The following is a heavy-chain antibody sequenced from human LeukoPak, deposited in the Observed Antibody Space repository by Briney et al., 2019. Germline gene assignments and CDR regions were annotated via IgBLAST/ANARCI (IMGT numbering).Heavy chain of an antibody. D-gene: IGHD3-22*01. CDR2: IKQDGSGK. J-gene: IGHJ1*01. Sequence: GGSLRLSCAASGLTFSHYWMSWVRQAPGKGLEWVANIKQDGSGKYYVDSVKGRFTISRDNAKNSLYLQMNGLRAEDTAVYYCAADSSGYYWAFWGQGTLVTVSS. V-gene: IGHV3-7*01. CDR3: AADSSGYYWAF. CDR1: GLTFSHYW.